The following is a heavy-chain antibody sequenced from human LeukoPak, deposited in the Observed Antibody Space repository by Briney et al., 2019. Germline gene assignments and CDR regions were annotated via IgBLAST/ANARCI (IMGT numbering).Heavy chain of an antibody. V-gene: IGHV3-30*02. Sequence: GGSLRLSCAASGFTFSSYSMHWVRQAPGKGLEWVAFIRYDGSNKYYADSVKGRFTISRDNAKNTLYLQMNSLRAEDTAVYYCARASSSWSYYYYYYMDVWGKGTTVTVSS. CDR3: ARASSSWSYYYYYYMDV. D-gene: IGHD6-13*01. J-gene: IGHJ6*03. CDR2: IRYDGSNK. CDR1: GFTFSSYS.